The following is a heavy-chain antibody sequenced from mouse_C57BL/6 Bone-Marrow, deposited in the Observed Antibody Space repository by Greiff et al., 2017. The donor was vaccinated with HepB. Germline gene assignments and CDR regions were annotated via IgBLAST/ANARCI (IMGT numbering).Heavy chain of an antibody. Sequence: EVVLVESGGGLVQPGESLKLSCESNEYEFPSHDMSWVRKTPEKRLELVAAINSDGGSTYYPDTMERRFIISRDNTKKTLYLQMSSLRSEDTALYYCARHADYYGSSYVSWYFDVWGTGTTVTVSS. CDR3: ARHADYYGSSYVSWYFDV. J-gene: IGHJ1*03. D-gene: IGHD1-1*01. CDR1: EYEFPSHD. CDR2: INSDGGST. V-gene: IGHV5-2*01.